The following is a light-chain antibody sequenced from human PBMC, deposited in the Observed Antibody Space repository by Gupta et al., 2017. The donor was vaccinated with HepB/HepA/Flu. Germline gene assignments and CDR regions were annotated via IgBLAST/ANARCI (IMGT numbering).Light chain of an antibody. V-gene: IGKV4-1*01. Sequence: DIVMTQSPDSLAVSLVERATINCKSSQSALYSSNNKNYLAWYQQKPGQPPKLLIYWASTRESGVPDRFSGSGSGTDFTLSISSLQAEDVAVYYCQQYDSTPWTFGQGTKLEIK. CDR1: QSALYSSNNKNY. CDR3: QQYDSTPWT. CDR2: WAS. J-gene: IGKJ1*01.